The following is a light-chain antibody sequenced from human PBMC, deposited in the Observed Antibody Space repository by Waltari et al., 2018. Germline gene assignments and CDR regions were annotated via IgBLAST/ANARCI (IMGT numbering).Light chain of an antibody. V-gene: IGKV1-5*03. Sequence: DIQLTQSPSTLSASVGDRVTITCRASESISGWLAWYQHKPGKAPKLLIYKASTLESGVPSRFSGTGSGTEFSLIISSLQPDDLGIYYCQQYDSSPYTFGQGTKLEIK. J-gene: IGKJ2*01. CDR2: KAS. CDR1: ESISGW. CDR3: QQYDSSPYT.